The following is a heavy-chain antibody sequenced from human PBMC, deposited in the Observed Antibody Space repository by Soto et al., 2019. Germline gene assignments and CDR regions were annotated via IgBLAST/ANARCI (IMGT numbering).Heavy chain of an antibody. D-gene: IGHD3-22*01. Sequence: GGSLRLSCAASGFTFSSYSMNWVRQAPGKGLEWVSSISSSSSYIYYADSVKGRFTISRENAKNSLYLQMNSLRAEDTAVYYCASLSVNYYDSSGYSYYYYGMDVWGQGTTVTVSS. CDR2: ISSSSSYI. V-gene: IGHV3-21*01. J-gene: IGHJ6*02. CDR1: GFTFSSYS. CDR3: ASLSVNYYDSSGYSYYYYGMDV.